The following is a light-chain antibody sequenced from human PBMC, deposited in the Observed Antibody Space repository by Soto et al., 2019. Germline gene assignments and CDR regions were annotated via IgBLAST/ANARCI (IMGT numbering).Light chain of an antibody. CDR1: QSVSRSY. Sequence: EIVLPQSPGTLSLSPGERATLSCRASQSVSRSYVTWYQQRHGQAPRLLIDDTSSRATGIPDRFSGSRSGTDFTLTISRLEPEDSAVYYCQQYGSSPPTWPFGQGTKVELK. CDR3: QQYGSSPPTWP. V-gene: IGKV3-20*01. CDR2: DTS. J-gene: IGKJ1*01.